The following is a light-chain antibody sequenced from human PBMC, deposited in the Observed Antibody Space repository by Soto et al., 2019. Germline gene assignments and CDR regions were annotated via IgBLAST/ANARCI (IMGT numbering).Light chain of an antibody. CDR3: QQAYSFPLT. Sequence: DIQMTQSPSSVSASVGDRVTITFRASKGLGVWLGWYQQKPGKAPQLLIFGASGLQTGFPSRFSGSGSGTDFTHTISSLQPEDFATYYCQQAYSFPLTFGGGTNVDIK. J-gene: IGKJ4*01. CDR1: KGLGVW. CDR2: GAS. V-gene: IGKV1-12*01.